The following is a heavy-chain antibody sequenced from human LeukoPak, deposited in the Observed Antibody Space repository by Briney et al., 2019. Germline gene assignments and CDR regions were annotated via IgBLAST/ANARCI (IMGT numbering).Heavy chain of an antibody. J-gene: IGHJ6*02. CDR2: IYYDGSDE. CDR1: GFTFSSYG. V-gene: IGHV3-33*01. Sequence: PGGSLRLSCAASGFTFSSYGMHWVRQAPGKGLEWVAFIYYDGSDEYYAHSVKGRFTISRDNSKNTLYLQMNSLSAEDTAVYYCARLFCSGGRCYSNYYYYVMDVWGQGTTVSVSS. D-gene: IGHD2-15*01. CDR3: ARLFCSGGRCYSNYYYYVMDV.